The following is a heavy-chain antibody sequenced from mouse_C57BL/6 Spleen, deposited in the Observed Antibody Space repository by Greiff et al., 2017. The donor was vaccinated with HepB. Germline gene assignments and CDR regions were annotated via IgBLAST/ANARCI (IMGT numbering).Heavy chain of an antibody. D-gene: IGHD1-1*01. CDR3: TSYYYGSSGFAY. CDR2: IDPEDGDT. Sequence: EVQLQQSGAELVRPGASVKLSCTASGFNIKDYYMHWVKQRPEQGLEWIGRIDPEDGDTEYAPKFQGKATMTADTSSNTAYLQLSSLTSEDTAVYYCTSYYYGSSGFAYCGQGTLVTVSA. V-gene: IGHV14-1*01. J-gene: IGHJ3*01. CDR1: GFNIKDYY.